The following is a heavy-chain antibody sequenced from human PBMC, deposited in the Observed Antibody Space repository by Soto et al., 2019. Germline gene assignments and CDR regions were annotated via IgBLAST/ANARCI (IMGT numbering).Heavy chain of an antibody. CDR2: ISFDGRNT. J-gene: IGHJ4*02. Sequence: PGGSLRLSCAASGFTFNNYGMHWVRQAPGKGLEWMVVISFDGRNTYYADSVKGRFTISRDNSKNTLYLQMTSLRAEDTAVYYCAKQSGAGSYYNAGSGRHFDYWGQGTLVTVSS. V-gene: IGHV3-30*18. D-gene: IGHD3-10*01. CDR3: AKQSGAGSYYNAGSGRHFDY. CDR1: GFTFNNYG.